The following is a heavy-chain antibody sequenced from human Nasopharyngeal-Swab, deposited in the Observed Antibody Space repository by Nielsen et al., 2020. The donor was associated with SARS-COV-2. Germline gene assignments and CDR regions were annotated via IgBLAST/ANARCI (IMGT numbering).Heavy chain of an antibody. Sequence: GSLRLSCTVSGGSISSYYWSWIRQPPGKGLEWIGYIYYSGSTNYNPSLKSRVTISVDTSKNQFSLKLSSVTAADTAVYYCARVREVQGVMEGPPHPQPDAFDIWGQGTMVTVSS. D-gene: IGHD3-10*01. V-gene: IGHV4-59*12. J-gene: IGHJ3*02. CDR2: IYYSGST. CDR1: GGSISSYY. CDR3: ARVREVQGVMEGPPHPQPDAFDI.